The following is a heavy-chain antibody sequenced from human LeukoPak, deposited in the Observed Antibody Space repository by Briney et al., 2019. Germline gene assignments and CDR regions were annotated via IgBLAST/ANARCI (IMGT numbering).Heavy chain of an antibody. CDR1: GGSISSSSYY. J-gene: IGHJ4*02. D-gene: IGHD5-24*01. CDR3: AREVATIWRYFDY. CDR2: IYYSGSA. Sequence: KPSETLSLTCTVSGGSISSSSYYWGWIRQPPGKGLEWIGSIYYSGSAYYNPSLKSRVTISVDTSKNQFSLKLSSVTAADTAVYYCAREVATIWRYFDYWGQGTLVTVSS. V-gene: IGHV4-39*02.